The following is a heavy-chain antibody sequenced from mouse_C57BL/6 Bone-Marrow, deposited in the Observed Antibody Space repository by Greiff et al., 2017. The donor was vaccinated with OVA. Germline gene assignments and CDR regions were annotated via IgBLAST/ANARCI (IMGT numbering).Heavy chain of an antibody. V-gene: IGHV1-59*01. CDR2: IDPSDSYT. D-gene: IGHD2-3*01. J-gene: IGHJ4*01. Sequence: VQLQQPGAELVRPGTSVKLSCKASGYTFTSYWMHWVKQRPGQGLEWIGVIDPSDSYTNYNQKFKGKATLTVDTSSSTAYMQLSSLTSEDSAVYYCARSGWLLHYYYAMDYWGQGTSVTGSS. CDR1: GYTFTSYW. CDR3: ARSGWLLHYYYAMDY.